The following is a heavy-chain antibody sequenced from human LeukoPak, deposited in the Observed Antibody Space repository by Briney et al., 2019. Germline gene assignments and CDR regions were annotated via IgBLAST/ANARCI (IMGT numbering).Heavy chain of an antibody. J-gene: IGHJ4*02. CDR1: GFTFSSYG. Sequence: GGSLRLSCAASGFTFSSYGMHWVRQAPGKGLEWVAVISYDGSNKYYADSVKGRFTISRDNSKNTLYLQMNSLRAEDTAVYYCAKDGGFYYYDSSGYYPPPRYFDYWGQGTLVTVSS. D-gene: IGHD3-22*01. CDR2: ISYDGSNK. V-gene: IGHV3-30*18. CDR3: AKDGGFYYYDSSGYYPPPRYFDY.